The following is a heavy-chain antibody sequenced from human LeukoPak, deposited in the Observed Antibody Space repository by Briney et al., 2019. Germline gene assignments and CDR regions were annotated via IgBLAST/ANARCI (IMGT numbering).Heavy chain of an antibody. CDR3: AREQTGGLSGNLGGLFASYYTYYYMDV. CDR2: INPSDGAT. V-gene: IGHV1-46*01. D-gene: IGHD1-26*01. J-gene: IGHJ6*03. Sequence: ASVKVSCKASGYTFTMYHIHWVRQAPGQGLEWMGMINPSDGATTYAQRFQGRVTLIRDMSTTTVYMDLHSLRFEDTAVYFCAREQTGGLSGNLGGLFASYYTYYYMDVWGRGTTVTVSS. CDR1: GYTFTMYH.